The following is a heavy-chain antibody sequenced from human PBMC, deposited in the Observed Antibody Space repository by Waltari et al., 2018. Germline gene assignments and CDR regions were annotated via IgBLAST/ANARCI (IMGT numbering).Heavy chain of an antibody. CDR3: ARDQGRVVVVPAAPGY. J-gene: IGHJ4*02. CDR1: GYTFTGYY. D-gene: IGHD2-2*01. CDR2: INPNSGGT. V-gene: IGHV1-2*02. Sequence: QVQLVQSGAEVKKPGASVKVSCKASGYTFTGYYMHWVQQAPGQGLEWMGWINPNSGGTNYAQKFQGRVTMTRDTPISTAYMELSRLRSDDTAVYYCARDQGRVVVVPAAPGYWGQGTLVTVSS.